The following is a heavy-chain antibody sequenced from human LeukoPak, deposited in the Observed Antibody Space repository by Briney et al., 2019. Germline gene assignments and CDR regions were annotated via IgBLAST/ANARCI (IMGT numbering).Heavy chain of an antibody. V-gene: IGHV3-23*01. J-gene: IGHJ4*02. CDR3: ATYRQVLLPFES. Sequence: GGSLRLSCAASGFTFSTFATIWVRQPPGKGLGWVSSIFPSGGEIHYADSVRGRFTISRDNSKSTLSLQMNSLRAEDTAIYYCATYRQVLLPFESWGQGTLVTVSS. D-gene: IGHD2-8*02. CDR2: IFPSGGEI. CDR1: GFTFSTFA.